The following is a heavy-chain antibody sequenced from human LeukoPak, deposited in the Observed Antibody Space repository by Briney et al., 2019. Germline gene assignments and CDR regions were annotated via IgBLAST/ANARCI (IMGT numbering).Heavy chain of an antibody. V-gene: IGHV4-30-4*01. Sequence: SQTLSLTCTVSGGSIRSSDYYWSWLRQPPGRGLEWIGYIYYSGSTYYNPSHKSRVTMSVDTSKNQFSLKLSSVTAADTAVYYCVRDVKFWGQGTLVTVSS. J-gene: IGHJ4*02. CDR2: IYYSGST. CDR3: VRDVKF. CDR1: GGSIRSSDYY. D-gene: IGHD3-16*02.